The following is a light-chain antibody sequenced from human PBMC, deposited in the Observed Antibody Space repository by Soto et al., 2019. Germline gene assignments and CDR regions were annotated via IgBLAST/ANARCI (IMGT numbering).Light chain of an antibody. CDR2: GAS. V-gene: IGKV3-20*01. CDR3: HQYGKAPFT. Sequence: EIVLTQSPGTLSLSPGEKATLSCRASQSVTSRSLAWYQQKPGQGPRFLIYGASNRATGIPDRFSGSGSGTDFTLTISRLEPEDFVVYYCHQYGKAPFTFGPGTRLEI. CDR1: QSVTSRS. J-gene: IGKJ3*01.